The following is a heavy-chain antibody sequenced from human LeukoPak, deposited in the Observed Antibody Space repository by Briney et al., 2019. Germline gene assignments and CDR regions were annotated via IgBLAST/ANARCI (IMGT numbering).Heavy chain of an antibody. Sequence: GGSLRLSCAASGFTFSSYEMNWVRQAPGKGLEWVSYISSSGSTIYYADSVKGRFTISRDNSKNTVHLQMNNLRAEDTAMYFCARRLYIVRGAFDIWGQGTMVTVSS. CDR1: GFTFSSYE. CDR3: ARRLYIVRGAFDI. CDR2: ISSSGSTI. D-gene: IGHD2/OR15-2a*01. V-gene: IGHV3-48*03. J-gene: IGHJ3*02.